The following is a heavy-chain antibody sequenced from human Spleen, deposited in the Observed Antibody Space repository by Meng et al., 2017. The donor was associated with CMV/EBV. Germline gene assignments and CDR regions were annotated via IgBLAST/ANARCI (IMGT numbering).Heavy chain of an antibody. V-gene: IGHV3-23*01. J-gene: IGHJ4*02. CDR1: GFTFSSYA. CDR3: AKVIAGYSYAAGYFDY. CDR2: ISGSGGST. D-gene: IGHD5-18*01. Sequence: GGSLSLSCAASGFTFSSYAMSWVRQAPGKGLEWVSAISGSGGSTYYADSVKGRFTISRDNSKNTLYLQMNSLRAEDTAVYYCAKVIAGYSYAAGYFDYWGQGTLVTVSS.